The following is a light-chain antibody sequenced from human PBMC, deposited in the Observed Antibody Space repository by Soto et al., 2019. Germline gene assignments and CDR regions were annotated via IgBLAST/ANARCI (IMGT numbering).Light chain of an antibody. CDR2: DTS. CDR3: QRFNRWPLS. Sequence: EIVLTQSPAALSVSPGERVTLXXWASQSVGSTLNWYQQRPGQAPRXVIYDTSIRATGIPARFSGSGSGTEFTLTIASLQSEDFGVYYCQRFNRWPLSFGGGTKVDIK. J-gene: IGKJ4*01. V-gene: IGKV3-15*01. CDR1: QSVGST.